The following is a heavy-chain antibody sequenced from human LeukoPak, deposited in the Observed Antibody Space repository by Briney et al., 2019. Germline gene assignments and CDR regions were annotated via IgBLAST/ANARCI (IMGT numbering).Heavy chain of an antibody. CDR2: VKSDGSNP. V-gene: IGHV3-74*01. CDR3: ARDIFSGSGSLAY. Sequence: PGGSLRLSCAASRFSFSNYWMHWVRQAPGKGLVWVSRVKSDGSNPSYADSVKGRFTISRDNAENMLYLQMNTLGAEDTAVYYCARDIFSGSGSLAYWGQGTLVPVSS. CDR1: RFSFSNYW. J-gene: IGHJ4*02. D-gene: IGHD3-10*01.